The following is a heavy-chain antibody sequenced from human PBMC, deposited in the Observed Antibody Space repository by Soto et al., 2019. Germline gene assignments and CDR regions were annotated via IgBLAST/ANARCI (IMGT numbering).Heavy chain of an antibody. Sequence: SVKVSCKASGGTFSSYAISWVRQAPGQGLEWMGGIIPICGTANYAQKFQGRVTITADESTSTAYMELSSLRSEDTAVYYCARGLQDIVLMVPRGGYYYGMDVWGQGTTVTVSS. CDR2: IIPICGTA. CDR3: ARGLQDIVLMVPRGGYYYGMDV. D-gene: IGHD2-8*01. CDR1: GGTFSSYA. V-gene: IGHV1-69*13. J-gene: IGHJ6*02.